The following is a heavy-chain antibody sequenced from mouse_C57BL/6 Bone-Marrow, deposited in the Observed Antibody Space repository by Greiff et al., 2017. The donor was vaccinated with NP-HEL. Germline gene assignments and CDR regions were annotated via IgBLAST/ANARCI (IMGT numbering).Heavy chain of an antibody. CDR2: INPNNGGT. D-gene: IGHD1-1*01. V-gene: IGHV1-22*01. CDR1: GYTFTDYN. Sequence: VQLQQSGPELVKPGASVKMSCKASGYTFTDYNMHWVKQSHGKSLEWIGYINPNNGGTSYNQKFKGKATLTVNKSSSTAYMELRSLTSEDSAVYYCARKIYYYGSSYVKGAMDYWGQGTSVTVSS. J-gene: IGHJ4*01. CDR3: ARKIYYYGSSYVKGAMDY.